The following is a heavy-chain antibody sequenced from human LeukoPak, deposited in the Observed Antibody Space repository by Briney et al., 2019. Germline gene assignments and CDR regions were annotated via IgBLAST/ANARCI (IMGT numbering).Heavy chain of an antibody. D-gene: IGHD4-17*01. V-gene: IGHV4-39*07. Sequence: SETLSLTCTVSGGSISSSSHYWGWIRQPPGKGLEWIGGMYYRGSTYHNPSLKSRVTISVDTSKNQFSLKLSSVTAADTAVYYCARSEPNYGDYVSAGYWGQGTLVTVSS. CDR2: MYYRGST. CDR3: ARSEPNYGDYVSAGY. J-gene: IGHJ4*02. CDR1: GGSISSSSHY.